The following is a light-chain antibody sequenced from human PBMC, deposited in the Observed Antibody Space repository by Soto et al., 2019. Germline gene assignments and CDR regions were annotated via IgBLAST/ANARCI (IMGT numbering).Light chain of an antibody. V-gene: IGLV1-44*01. Sequence: QCVLTQPPSASGTPGQSVSISCSGSRSNIGTNPVNWYQQLPGTAPKLLFYTNTQRPSGVPDRFSASKSGTSASLAISGLQSEDEADYYCAAWDDSLNSVIFGGGTKLTVL. J-gene: IGLJ2*01. CDR1: RSNIGTNP. CDR2: TNT. CDR3: AAWDDSLNSVI.